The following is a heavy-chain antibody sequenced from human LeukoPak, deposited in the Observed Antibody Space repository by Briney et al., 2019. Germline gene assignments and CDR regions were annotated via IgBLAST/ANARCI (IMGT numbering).Heavy chain of an antibody. CDR3: ARQSGGRLDY. Sequence: GESLKISCRASGYSFTTYWIGWVRQMPGKGLEWMGVIFPADSDTRYSPSFQGQVTISADKSISTAYLQWSSLKASDTAMYYCARQSGGRLDYWGQGTLVTVSS. D-gene: IGHD3-3*01. CDR1: GYSFTTYW. V-gene: IGHV5-51*01. J-gene: IGHJ4*02. CDR2: IFPADSDT.